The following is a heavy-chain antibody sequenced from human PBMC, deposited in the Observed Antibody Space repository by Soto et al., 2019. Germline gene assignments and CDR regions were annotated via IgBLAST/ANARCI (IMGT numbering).Heavy chain of an antibody. V-gene: IGHV3-23*01. CDR1: GFTFSSYA. CDR2: IRGSGGST. CDR3: AKGDVKSLWSGGMDV. D-gene: IGHD3-10*01. Sequence: EVQLLESGGGLVQPGGSLRLSCAASGFTFSSYAMSWVRQAPGKGLEWVSAIRGSGGSTYYADSVKGRFTISRDNSKNTLYLQMNSLRAEDTAVYYCAKGDVKSLWSGGMDVWGQGPTVTVSS. J-gene: IGHJ6*02.